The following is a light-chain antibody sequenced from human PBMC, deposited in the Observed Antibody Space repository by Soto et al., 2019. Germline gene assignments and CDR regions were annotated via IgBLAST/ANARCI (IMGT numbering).Light chain of an antibody. CDR1: QSVSASY. Sequence: EIVLTQSPGPLSLSPGETATISCRASQSVSASYLAWYQQKPGQAPRLLIIAASSRATGVPDRFSGSASGTDFTLTISRLEPEDFAVYFCQQYGRSPPITFGQGTRLEIK. CDR2: AAS. V-gene: IGKV3-20*01. CDR3: QQYGRSPPIT. J-gene: IGKJ5*01.